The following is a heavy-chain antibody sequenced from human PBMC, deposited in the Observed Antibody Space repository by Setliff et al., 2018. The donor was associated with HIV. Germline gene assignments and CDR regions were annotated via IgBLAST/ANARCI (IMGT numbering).Heavy chain of an antibody. J-gene: IGHJ6*03. Sequence: SETLSLTCTVSGGSISSYYWSWIRQPPGKGLEWIGYIYYSGSTNYNPSLKSRVTISVDTSKNQFSLKLSSVTAADTAAYYCARAPKGYYYYYMDVWGKGTTVTV. CDR3: ARAPKGYYYYYMDV. CDR2: IYYSGST. CDR1: GGSISSYY. V-gene: IGHV4-59*01.